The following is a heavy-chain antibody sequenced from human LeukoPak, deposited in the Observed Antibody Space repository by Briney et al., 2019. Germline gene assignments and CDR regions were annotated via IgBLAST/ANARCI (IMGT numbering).Heavy chain of an antibody. CDR1: GFTFSNYA. J-gene: IGHJ4*02. CDR2: IRGSGGRT. CDR3: ARGGTAAGHRDYFDY. Sequence: GGSLRLSCAASGFTFSNYAMSWVRQAPGKGLEWVSGIRGSGGRTYYADSVKGRFTISRDNAKNSLYLQMNSLRAEDTAVYYCARGGTAAGHRDYFDYWGQGTLVTVSS. D-gene: IGHD6-13*01. V-gene: IGHV3-23*01.